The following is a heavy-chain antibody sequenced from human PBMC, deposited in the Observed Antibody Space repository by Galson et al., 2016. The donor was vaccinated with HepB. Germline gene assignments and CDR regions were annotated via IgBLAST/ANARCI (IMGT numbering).Heavy chain of an antibody. CDR1: GFSFNNHW. Sequence: SLRLSCAASGFSFNNHWLSWIRQAPGKGLERVANIKEDGTVTNYVDSMRGRFTISRDNAKNSLYLQMDNLRAEDTAVYYCARDMYTTARDYWGQGTLVTVSS. V-gene: IGHV3-7*01. CDR2: IKEDGTVT. J-gene: IGHJ4*02. D-gene: IGHD2/OR15-2a*01. CDR3: ARDMYTTARDY.